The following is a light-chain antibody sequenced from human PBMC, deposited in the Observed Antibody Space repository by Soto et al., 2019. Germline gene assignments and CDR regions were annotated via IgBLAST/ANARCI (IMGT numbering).Light chain of an antibody. Sequence: EVVMTQSPATLSVSPGERATLSCRASESVSSNLAWYQQRPGQAPRLLFYGASNRATGIPDRFSGSGSGTDFTLTISRLEPEDFAVYFCQQYGSSPPWTFGQGTKVDIK. CDR2: GAS. J-gene: IGKJ1*01. CDR1: ESVSSN. CDR3: QQYGSSPPWT. V-gene: IGKV3-20*01.